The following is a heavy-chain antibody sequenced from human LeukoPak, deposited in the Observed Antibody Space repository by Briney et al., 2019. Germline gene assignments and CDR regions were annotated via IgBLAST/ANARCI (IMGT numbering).Heavy chain of an antibody. CDR2: IYPGDSDT. CDR3: ARLGYSGYDYRNNWFDP. V-gene: IGHV5-51*01. CDR1: GYSFTSYW. Sequence: RTGESLKISCKGSGYSFTSYWIGWVRQMPGKGLEWMGIIYPGDSDTRYSPSFQGQVTISADKSISTAYLQWSSLKASDTAMYYCARLGYSGYDYRNNWFDPWGQGTLVTVSS. J-gene: IGHJ5*02. D-gene: IGHD5-12*01.